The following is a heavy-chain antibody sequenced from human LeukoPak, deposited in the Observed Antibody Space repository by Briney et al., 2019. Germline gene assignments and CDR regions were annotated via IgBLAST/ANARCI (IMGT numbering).Heavy chain of an antibody. J-gene: IGHJ6*03. D-gene: IGHD4-23*01. CDR3: ARSFNDYGGNLFYYYYMDV. Sequence: SQTLSLTCTVSGGSISSGSYYWSWIRQPAGKGLEWIGRIYTSGSTNYNPSLKSRVTISVDTSKNQFSLKLSSVTAADTAVYYCARSFNDYGGNLFYYYYMDVWGKGTTVTVSS. CDR1: GGSISSGSYY. V-gene: IGHV4-61*02. CDR2: IYTSGST.